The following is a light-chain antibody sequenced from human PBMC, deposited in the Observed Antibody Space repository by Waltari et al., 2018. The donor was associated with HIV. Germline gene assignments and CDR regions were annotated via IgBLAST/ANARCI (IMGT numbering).Light chain of an antibody. J-gene: IGKJ4*01. V-gene: IGKV3-15*01. CDR1: QSVSNN. CDR3: QQYDVWPLT. Sequence: ERVMTQSPATVSASPGEGATLSCRASQSVSNNLAWYQQKPGQAPRLLIYRISTSATGIPARFSGSGYGTEFTLTISSLESEDFAVYYCQQYDVWPLTFGGGTKVEI. CDR2: RIS.